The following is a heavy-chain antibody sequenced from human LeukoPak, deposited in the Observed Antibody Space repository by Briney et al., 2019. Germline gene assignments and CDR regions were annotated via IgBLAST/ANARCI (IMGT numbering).Heavy chain of an antibody. CDR2: IIPILGIA. D-gene: IGHD5-24*01. J-gene: IGHJ4*02. CDR3: ARDLGDGYPIYFDY. V-gene: IGHV1-69*04. Sequence: SVKVSCKASGYTFTSYGISWVRQAPGQGLEWMGRIIPILGIANYAQKFQGRVTITADKSTSTAYMELSSLRSEDTAVYYCARDLGDGYPIYFDYWGQGTLVTVSS. CDR1: GYTFTSYG.